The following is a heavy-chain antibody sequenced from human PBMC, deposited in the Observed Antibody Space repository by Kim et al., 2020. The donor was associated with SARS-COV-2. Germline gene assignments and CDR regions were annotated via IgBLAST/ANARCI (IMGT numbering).Heavy chain of an antibody. CDR3: ARGRGDTMVRA. D-gene: IGHD3-10*01. CDR2: IYYSGST. CDR1: GGSISSYY. Sequence: SETLSLTCTVSGGSISSYYWSWIRQPPGKGLEWIGYIYYSGSTNYNPSPKSRVTISVDTSKNQFSLKLSSVTAADTAVYYCARGRGDTMVRAWGQGTLVTVST. J-gene: IGHJ4*02. V-gene: IGHV4-59*13.